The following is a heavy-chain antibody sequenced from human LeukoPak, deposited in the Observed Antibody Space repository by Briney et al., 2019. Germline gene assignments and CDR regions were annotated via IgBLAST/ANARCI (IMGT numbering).Heavy chain of an antibody. V-gene: IGHV4-59*08. CDR1: GVAISRYY. CDR2: IYYSGCT. Sequence: PSETLSLTCTVSGVAISRYYWSWIWQTPGKGLEWIGDIYYSGCTNDNPSPKSRVTISVDTSNNQFSLKFSSVTAADTAVYYCARHTDISPLISLKYWGQGTLVTVSS. CDR3: ARHTDISPLISLKY. J-gene: IGHJ4*02. D-gene: IGHD2-2*01.